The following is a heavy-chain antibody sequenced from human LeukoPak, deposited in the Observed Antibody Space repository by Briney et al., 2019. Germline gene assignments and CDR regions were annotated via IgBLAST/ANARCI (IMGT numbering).Heavy chain of an antibody. CDR3: ARFNSYGFEPFDY. D-gene: IGHD5-18*01. CDR1: GGSISSSEYY. Sequence: SETLSLTCSVSGGSISSSEYYWGWIRQPPGKGLEWIGSIHYSGRTYYNLSLRSRLTIFVDTSKNQFSLKLSSVTAADTAVYYCARFNSYGFEPFDYWGQGTLVTVSS. V-gene: IGHV4-39*07. CDR2: IHYSGRT. J-gene: IGHJ4*02.